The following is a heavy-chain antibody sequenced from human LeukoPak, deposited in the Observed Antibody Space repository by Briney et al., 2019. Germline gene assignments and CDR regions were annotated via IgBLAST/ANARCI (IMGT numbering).Heavy chain of an antibody. D-gene: IGHD5/OR15-5a*01. CDR3: ARLYDRLYYFDY. Sequence: SETLSLTCAVYGGSFSGYYRSWIRQPPGKGLEWIGEINHSGSTNYNPSLKSRVTISVDTSKNQFSLKLSSVTAADTAVYYCARLYDRLYYFDYWGQGTLVTVSS. J-gene: IGHJ4*02. V-gene: IGHV4-34*01. CDR1: GGSFSGYY. CDR2: INHSGST.